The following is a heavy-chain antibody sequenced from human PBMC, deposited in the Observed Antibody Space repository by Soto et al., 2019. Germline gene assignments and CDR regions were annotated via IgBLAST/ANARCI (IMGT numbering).Heavy chain of an antibody. J-gene: IGHJ4*02. Sequence: QVQLVQSGTEVRKPGASVKVSCKASGYTFTSNGINWVRQAPGQGLEWMGWISGYNGNTDYVQRLQDRVTMTTDTSTRTAYMELRNLRSDDSAVYYCARTDLQLRGLDYWGQGTLVTVSS. CDR3: ARTDLQLRGLDY. D-gene: IGHD1-7*01. V-gene: IGHV1-18*01. CDR2: ISGYNGNT. CDR1: GYTFTSNG.